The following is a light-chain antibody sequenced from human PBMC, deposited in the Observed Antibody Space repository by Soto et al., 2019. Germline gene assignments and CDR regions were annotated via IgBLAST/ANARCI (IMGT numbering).Light chain of an antibody. CDR3: SSYTSSSTRV. V-gene: IGLV2-14*01. CDR2: DVS. CDR1: SSDVGGYNY. J-gene: IGLJ2*01. Sequence: QSALPQPASVSGFPGQSITISCTGTSSDVGGYNYVSWYQQHPGKAPKLMIYDVSNRPSGVSNRFSGSKSGNTASLTISGLQAEDEADYYCSSYTSSSTRVFGGGTKVTVL.